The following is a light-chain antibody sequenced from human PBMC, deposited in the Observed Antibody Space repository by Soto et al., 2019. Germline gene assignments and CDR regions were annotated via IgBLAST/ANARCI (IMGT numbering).Light chain of an antibody. CDR1: AGAVTSDYF. CDR3: LLYYVPAYV. J-gene: IGLJ1*01. Sequence: QAVVTQEPSLTLSPGGTVTLACESSAGAVTSDYFPNWFQQRPGQTPRSLIYNTNNKHSWTPARFSGSLLWGKAALTLSGVQPEDEADYYCLLYYVPAYVFGTGTKVTVL. CDR2: NTN. V-gene: IGLV7-43*01.